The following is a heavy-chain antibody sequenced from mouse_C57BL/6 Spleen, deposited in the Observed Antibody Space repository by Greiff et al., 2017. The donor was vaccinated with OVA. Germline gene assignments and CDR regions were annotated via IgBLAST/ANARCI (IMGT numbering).Heavy chain of an antibody. J-gene: IGHJ4*01. Sequence: VQLKESGPGLVAPSQSLSITCTVSGFSLTSYGVHWVRQPPGKGLEWLVVIWSDGSTTYNSALKSRLSISKDNSKSQVFLKMNSLQTDDTAMDYCARHGMGYYAMDYWGQGTSVTVSS. CDR3: ARHGMGYYAMDY. CDR1: GFSLTSYG. V-gene: IGHV2-6-1*01. D-gene: IGHD2-3*01. CDR2: IWSDGST.